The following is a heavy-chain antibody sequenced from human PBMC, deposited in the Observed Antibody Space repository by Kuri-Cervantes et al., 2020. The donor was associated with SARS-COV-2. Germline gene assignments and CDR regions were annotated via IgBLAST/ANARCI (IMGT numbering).Heavy chain of an antibody. CDR1: GYTFTSYD. V-gene: IGHV1-8*01. CDR2: MNPNSGNT. Sequence: ASVKVSCKASGYTFTSYDINWVRQATGQGLEWMGWMNPNSGNTGYAQKFQGRVTMTRDTSISTAYMELKRLRSDDTAVYYCANTLAVALNPFDFWGQGSLVTVSS. D-gene: IGHD6-19*01. J-gene: IGHJ4*02. CDR3: ANTLAVALNPFDF.